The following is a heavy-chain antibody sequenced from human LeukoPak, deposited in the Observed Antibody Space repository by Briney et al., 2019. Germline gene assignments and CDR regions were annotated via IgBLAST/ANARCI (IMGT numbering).Heavy chain of an antibody. CDR3: ARHQDGYNYYFDY. CDR1: GYSFSSYW. V-gene: IGHV5-51*01. CDR2: IYPGDSDT. Sequence: GESLKISCKASGYSFSSYWIGWVRQMPGKGLEWMGIIYPGDSDTRYSPSFQGQVTISADKSISTAYLQWSSLKASDTAMYYCARHQDGYNYYFDYWGQGTLVTVSS. D-gene: IGHD5-24*01. J-gene: IGHJ4*02.